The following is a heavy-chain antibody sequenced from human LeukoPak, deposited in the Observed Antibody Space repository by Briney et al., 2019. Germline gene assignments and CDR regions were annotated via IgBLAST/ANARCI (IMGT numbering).Heavy chain of an antibody. Sequence: GGSLRLSCAASGFTFSSYAMSWVRQAPGKGLEWVSAISGSGGSTYYADSVKGRFTISRDNSKNTLYLQMNSLRAEDTAVYYCAKLGVRQLGYCSSTSCYLDYWGQGTLVTVSS. V-gene: IGHV3-23*01. CDR1: GFTFSSYA. CDR3: AKLGVRQLGYCSSTSCYLDY. J-gene: IGHJ4*02. CDR2: ISGSGGST. D-gene: IGHD2-2*01.